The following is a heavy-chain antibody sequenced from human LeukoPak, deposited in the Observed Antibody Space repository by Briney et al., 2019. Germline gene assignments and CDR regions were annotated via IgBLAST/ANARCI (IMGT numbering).Heavy chain of an antibody. Sequence: PGGSLRLSCAASGFTFSSYGMHWVRQAPGKGLEWVAFIRYDGSKEYYADSVKGRFTISRDNSKNTLYLQMNSLRAEDTAVYYCAKDAKRLGYCSGGTCYSNYDYYYMDVWGKGTTVTISS. V-gene: IGHV3-30*02. J-gene: IGHJ6*03. CDR3: AKDAKRLGYCSGGTCYSNYDYYYMDV. CDR2: IRYDGSKE. CDR1: GFTFSSYG. D-gene: IGHD2-15*01.